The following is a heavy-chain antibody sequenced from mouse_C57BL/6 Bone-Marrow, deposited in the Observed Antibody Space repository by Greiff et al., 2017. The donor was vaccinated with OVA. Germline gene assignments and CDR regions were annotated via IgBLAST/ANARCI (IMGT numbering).Heavy chain of an antibody. J-gene: IGHJ3*01. Sequence: EVKLLESGGGLVQPKGSLKLSCAASGFSFNTYAMNWVRQAPGTGLEWVARIRSKSNNYATYYADSVKDRFTISRDDSESMLYLQMNNLKTEDTAMYYGVRGNWFAYGGQGTLVTVSA. D-gene: IGHD2-1*01. CDR2: IRSKSNNYAT. CDR3: VRGNWFAY. CDR1: GFSFNTYA. V-gene: IGHV10-1*01.